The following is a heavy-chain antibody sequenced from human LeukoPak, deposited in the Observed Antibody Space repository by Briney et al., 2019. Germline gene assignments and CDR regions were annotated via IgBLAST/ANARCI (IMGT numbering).Heavy chain of an antibody. CDR3: ARVAYYYDSSGYFDY. Sequence: ASVKVSCKASGGTFSSYAISWVRQAPGQGLEWMGWISAYNGNTNYAQKLQGRVAMTTDTSTSTAYMELRSLRSDDTAVYYCARVAYYYDSSGYFDYWGQGTLVTVSS. J-gene: IGHJ4*02. V-gene: IGHV1-18*01. CDR1: GGTFSSYA. CDR2: ISAYNGNT. D-gene: IGHD3-22*01.